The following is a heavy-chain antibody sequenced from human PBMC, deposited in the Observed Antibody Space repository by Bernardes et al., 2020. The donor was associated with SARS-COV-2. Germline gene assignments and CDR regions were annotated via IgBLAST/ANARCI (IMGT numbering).Heavy chain of an antibody. D-gene: IGHD2-21*01. V-gene: IGHV3-30*18. CDR3: AKARGGHYTDAFDI. CDR1: GFTFSTYA. J-gene: IGHJ3*02. Sequence: GRSLRLSCSASGFTFSTYAIHWVRKAPGKGLEWVAVISYAGNNNYYADSVKGRFTISRDNSKNTLYLQMNSLRPEDTAVYYCAKARGGHYTDAFDIWGQGTMVTVTS. CDR2: ISYAGNNN.